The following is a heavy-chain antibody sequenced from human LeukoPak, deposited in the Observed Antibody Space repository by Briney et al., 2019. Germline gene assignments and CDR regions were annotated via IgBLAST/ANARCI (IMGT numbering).Heavy chain of an antibody. V-gene: IGHV4-39*01. J-gene: IGHJ4*02. CDR2: IYYSGHT. D-gene: IGHD1-14*01. Sequence: SETLSLTCTVSGGSISSSSYYWGWIRQPPGKGLEWIGSIYYSGHTYYNPSLKSRVTISVDTSKNQFSLKLSSVVAADTAVYYCARQQPELDYWGQGTLVTVSS. CDR1: GGSISSSSYY. CDR3: ARQQPELDY.